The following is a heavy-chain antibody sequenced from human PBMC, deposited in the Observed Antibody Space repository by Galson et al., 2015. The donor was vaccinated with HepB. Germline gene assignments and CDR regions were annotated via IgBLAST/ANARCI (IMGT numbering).Heavy chain of an antibody. D-gene: IGHD5-24*01. Sequence: SVKVSCKASGYTFTDYYMHWVRQAPGQGLEWMGWISAYNGNTNYAQKLQGRVTMTTDTSTSTAYMELRSLRSDDTAVYYCVRRWLQLFDYWGQGTLVTVSS. CDR2: ISAYNGNT. V-gene: IGHV1-18*04. J-gene: IGHJ4*02. CDR1: GYTFTDYY. CDR3: VRRWLQLFDY.